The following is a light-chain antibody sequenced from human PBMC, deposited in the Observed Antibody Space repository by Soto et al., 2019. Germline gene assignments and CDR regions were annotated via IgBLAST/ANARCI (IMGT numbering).Light chain of an antibody. CDR2: GAS. Sequence: EIVLTQSPGTLSLSPGERATLSCRASQSVSSSYLAWYQQKPGQATRLLIYGASSRATGIPDRFSGSGSGTDFTLTISRLEPEDFAVYYCQQYGGSPYTFGQGTKLEI. CDR3: QQYGGSPYT. V-gene: IGKV3-20*01. CDR1: QSVSSSY. J-gene: IGKJ2*01.